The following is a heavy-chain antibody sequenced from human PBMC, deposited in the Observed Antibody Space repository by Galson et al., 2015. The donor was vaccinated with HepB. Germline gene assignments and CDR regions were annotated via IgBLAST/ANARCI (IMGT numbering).Heavy chain of an antibody. CDR3: ARERDLGLQLIRSPQRGAFDI. D-gene: IGHD5-24*01. J-gene: IGHJ3*02. CDR2: INPSGGST. V-gene: IGHV1-46*04. Sequence: SVKVSCKASGYTFTSYYMHWVRQAPGQGLEWMGIINPSGGSTSYAQKLQGRVTMTRDTSTNTVYMELSGLRSEDTAVYYCARERDLGLQLIRSPQRGAFDIWGQGTMVTVSS. CDR1: GYTFTSYY.